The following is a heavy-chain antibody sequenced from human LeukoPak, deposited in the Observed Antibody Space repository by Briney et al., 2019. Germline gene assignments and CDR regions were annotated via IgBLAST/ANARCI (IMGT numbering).Heavy chain of an antibody. V-gene: IGHV4-4*07. CDR3: ASSMIQGGYFDY. CDR2: IYTSGST. D-gene: IGHD1-26*01. J-gene: IGHJ4*02. CDR1: GGPINNYY. Sequence: SETLSLTCSVSGGPINNYYWSWIRQPAGKGLEWIGRIYTSGSTNYNPSLKSRVTMSVDTSKNQFSLKLSSVTAADTAVYYCASSMIQGGYFDYWGQGTLVTVSS.